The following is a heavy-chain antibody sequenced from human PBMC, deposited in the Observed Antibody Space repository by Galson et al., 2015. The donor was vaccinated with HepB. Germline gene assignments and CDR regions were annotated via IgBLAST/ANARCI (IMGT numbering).Heavy chain of an antibody. J-gene: IGHJ6*02. CDR2: ISDSGDTT. V-gene: IGHV3-23*01. D-gene: IGHD1/OR15-1a*01. Sequence: SLRLSCATSGFSFFDYAMSWVRQAPGKGLEWVSVISDSGDTTNYADSVKGRFIISRDNSKNILYLQMNSLRDEDTAVYYCAKELFSLREYKVGEIVPSEQYGIDVWGQWT. CDR1: GFSFFDYA. CDR3: AKELFSLREYKVGEIVPSEQYGIDV.